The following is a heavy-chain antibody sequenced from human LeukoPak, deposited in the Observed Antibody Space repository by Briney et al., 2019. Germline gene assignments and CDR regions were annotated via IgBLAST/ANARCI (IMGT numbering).Heavy chain of an antibody. V-gene: IGHV3-15*01. J-gene: IGHJ4*02. CDR1: GFTFSFAW. Sequence: GGSLRLSCAASGFTFSFAWMSWVRQPPGKGLEWVGRIKTISDGGTRDYAAPVKGRFIISRDDSKNTVSLQMNSPRTEDTALYYCWASYYDSSGYRDYWGQGTLVTVSS. CDR3: WASYYDSSGYRDY. D-gene: IGHD3-22*01. CDR2: IKTISDGGTR.